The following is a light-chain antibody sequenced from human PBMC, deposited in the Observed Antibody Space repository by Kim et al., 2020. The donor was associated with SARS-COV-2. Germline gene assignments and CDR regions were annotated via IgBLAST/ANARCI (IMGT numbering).Light chain of an antibody. CDR1: NIGSKS. V-gene: IGLV3-21*04. Sequence: SVAPGKTARITCGGNNIGSKSVHWYQQKPGQAPVLVIYYDSDRPSGIPERFSGSNSGNTATLTISRVEAGDEADYYCQVCDSGVVFGGGTKLTVL. J-gene: IGLJ2*01. CDR3: QVCDSGVV. CDR2: YDS.